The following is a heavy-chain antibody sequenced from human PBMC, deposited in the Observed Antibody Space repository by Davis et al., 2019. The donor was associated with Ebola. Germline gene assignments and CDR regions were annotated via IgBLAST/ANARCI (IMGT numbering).Heavy chain of an antibody. CDR1: GFTFSSYW. V-gene: IGHV3-7*03. J-gene: IGHJ4*02. CDR3: ARDRVYDFWSGTLDY. D-gene: IGHD3-3*01. Sequence: GESLKISCAASGFTFSSYWMSWVRQAPGKGLEWVANIKQDGSEKYYVDSVKGRFTISRDNAKNSLYLQMNSLRAEDTAVYYCARDRVYDFWSGTLDYWGQGTLVTVSS. CDR2: IKQDGSEK.